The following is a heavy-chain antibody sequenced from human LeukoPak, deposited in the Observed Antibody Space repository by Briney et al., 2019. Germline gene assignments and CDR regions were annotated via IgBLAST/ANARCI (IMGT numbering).Heavy chain of an antibody. Sequence: SSETLSLTCGVSGYSISSGYYWGWIRQPPGKGLEWIGSMHHSGSTYYNASLKSRVTISVGTSKNQFSLKLSSVTAADTAVYYCARQIRGSSSPRNFDYWGQGTLVTVSS. D-gene: IGHD6-6*01. CDR3: ARQIRGSSSPRNFDY. J-gene: IGHJ4*02. CDR2: MHHSGST. CDR1: GYSISSGYY. V-gene: IGHV4-38-2*01.